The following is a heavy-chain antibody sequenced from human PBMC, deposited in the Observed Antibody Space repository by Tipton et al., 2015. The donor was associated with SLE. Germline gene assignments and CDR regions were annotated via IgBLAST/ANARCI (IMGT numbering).Heavy chain of an antibody. J-gene: IGHJ6*02. D-gene: IGHD2-15*01. Sequence: SLRLSCAASGFTFSSYGMYWVRQAPGKGLEWVAVISYDGSNKYYADSVKGRFTISGDNSQNTLYLQMNSLRAEDTSVYYCARVLVDYYYGMDVWGQGTTVTVSS. CDR3: ARVLVDYYYGMDV. V-gene: IGHV3-30*19. CDR1: GFTFSSYG. CDR2: ISYDGSNK.